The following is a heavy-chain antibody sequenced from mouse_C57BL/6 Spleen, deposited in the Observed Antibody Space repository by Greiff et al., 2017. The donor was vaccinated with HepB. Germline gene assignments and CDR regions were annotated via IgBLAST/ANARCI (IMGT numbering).Heavy chain of an antibody. V-gene: IGHV1-69*01. CDR3: ARDGRLDY. D-gene: IGHD1-1*01. Sequence: QVQLQQPGAELVMPGASVKLSSKASGYTFTSYWMHWVKQRPGQGLEWIGEIDPSDSYTNYNQKFKGKSTLTVDKSSSTAYMQLSSLTSEDSAVYYCARDGRLDYWGQGTTLTVSS. CDR1: GYTFTSYW. CDR2: IDPSDSYT. J-gene: IGHJ2*01.